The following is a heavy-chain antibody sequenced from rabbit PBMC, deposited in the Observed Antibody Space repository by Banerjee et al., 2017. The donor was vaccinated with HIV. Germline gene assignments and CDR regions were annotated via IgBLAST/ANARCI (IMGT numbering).Heavy chain of an antibody. D-gene: IGHD1-1*01. CDR2: MYTGGSGTT. CDR3: ARYASSSAYYGDFNL. V-gene: IGHV1S45*01. Sequence: QEQLEESGGGLVQPEGSLTLTCTASGFSFSSSYWICWVRQAPGKGLEWIACMYTGGSGTTYYASWAKGRFTISKTSSTTVTLQLNSLTAADTATYFCARYASSSAYYGDFNLWGPGTLVTVS. J-gene: IGHJ4*01. CDR1: GFSFSSSYW.